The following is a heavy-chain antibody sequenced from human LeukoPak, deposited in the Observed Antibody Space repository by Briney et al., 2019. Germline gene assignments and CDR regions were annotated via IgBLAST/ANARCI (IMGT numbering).Heavy chain of an antibody. Sequence: ASVKVSCKPSGYTFTAYYMHWVRQAPGQGLEWMGWINPNSGGTNYAQKFQGRVTMTRDTSISTAYMELSRLRSDDTAVYYCARAVSSWYIDYWGQGTLVTVSS. V-gene: IGHV1-2*02. J-gene: IGHJ4*02. D-gene: IGHD6-13*01. CDR2: INPNSGGT. CDR3: ARAVSSWYIDY. CDR1: GYTFTAYY.